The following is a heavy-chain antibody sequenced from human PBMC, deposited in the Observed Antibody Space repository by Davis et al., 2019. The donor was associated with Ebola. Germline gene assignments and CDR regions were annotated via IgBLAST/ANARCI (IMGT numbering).Heavy chain of an antibody. CDR3: AKATTGNAPSFEH. Sequence: GESLKISCAASGFTFSSYAMHWVRQAPGKGLEWVAVISYDGSNKYYADSVKGRFTISRDNSLNTVYLQMNILSADDTAVYYCAKATTGNAPSFEHWGQGVLVTVSS. CDR2: ISYDGSNK. J-gene: IGHJ4*02. D-gene: IGHD2-8*02. V-gene: IGHV3-30-3*01. CDR1: GFTFSSYA.